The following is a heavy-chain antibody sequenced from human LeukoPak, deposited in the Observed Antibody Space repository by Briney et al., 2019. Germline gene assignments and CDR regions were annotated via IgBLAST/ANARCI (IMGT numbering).Heavy chain of an antibody. J-gene: IGHJ6*02. Sequence: SVKVSCKASGGTFSSYAISWVRQAPGQGLEWMGGIIPIFGTANYAQKFQGRVTITADESTSTAYMELSSLRSEDTAVYYCARAVRIAAAGTTYYYGMDVWGQGTTVTVSS. D-gene: IGHD6-13*01. CDR1: GGTFSSYA. CDR3: ARAVRIAAAGTTYYYGMDV. V-gene: IGHV1-69*13. CDR2: IIPIFGTA.